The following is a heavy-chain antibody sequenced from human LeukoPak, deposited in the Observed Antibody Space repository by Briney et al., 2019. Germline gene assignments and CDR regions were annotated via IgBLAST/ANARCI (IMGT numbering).Heavy chain of an antibody. CDR1: GFTFSSYG. CDR3: AKDAPPGGPIDC. Sequence: GGSLRLSCAASGFTFSSYGMHWVRQAPGKGLGWVAVISYDGSNKYYADSVKGRFTISRDNSKNTLYLQMNSLRAEDTAVYYCAKDAPPGGPIDCWGQGTLVTVSS. CDR2: ISYDGSNK. D-gene: IGHD3-16*01. J-gene: IGHJ4*02. V-gene: IGHV3-30*18.